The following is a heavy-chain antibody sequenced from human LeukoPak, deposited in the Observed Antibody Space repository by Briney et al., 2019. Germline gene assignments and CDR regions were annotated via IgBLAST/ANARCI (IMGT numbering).Heavy chain of an antibody. CDR3: AKESVVSNSGSAFDC. J-gene: IGHJ4*02. CDR1: GFTFISYA. D-gene: IGHD5-12*01. CDR2: ISGSSGTT. V-gene: IGHV3-23*01. Sequence: GGSLRLSCAASGFTFISYAMSWVRQAPGKGLEWVSTISGSSGTTYYADSVKGRFTISRDNSKNTLYLQMNSLRADDTAVYYCAKESVVSNSGSAFDCWGQGTLVTVSS.